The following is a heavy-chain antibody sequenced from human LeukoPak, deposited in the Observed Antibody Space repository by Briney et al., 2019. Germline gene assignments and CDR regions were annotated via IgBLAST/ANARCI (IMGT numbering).Heavy chain of an antibody. D-gene: IGHD2-21*01. CDR3: ARVPGPRIAYYNMDV. CDR1: GFTFRSSD. CDR2: ISTRSTYI. Sequence: GGSLRLSCAASGFTFRSSDMNWVRQAPGKGLEWVSSISTRSTYIYYTDTVKGRFTISRDNAESSLYLQMNSLRAEDTAVYYCARVPGPRIAYYNMDVWGQGTTVTVSS. V-gene: IGHV3-21*01. J-gene: IGHJ6*02.